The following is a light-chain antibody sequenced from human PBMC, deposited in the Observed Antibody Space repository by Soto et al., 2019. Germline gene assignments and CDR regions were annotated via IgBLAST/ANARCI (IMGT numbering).Light chain of an antibody. Sequence: QSALTQPASVSGSPGQSITISCTGTSSDVGGYNYVSWYQQHPGKAPKLMIYEVSNRPSGVSNRFSGSKSGNTASLTLSRLQAEDEADYYCSSYTSSSLPFFGGVTKLTVL. J-gene: IGLJ2*01. CDR1: SSDVGGYNY. CDR2: EVS. CDR3: SSYTSSSLPF. V-gene: IGLV2-14*01.